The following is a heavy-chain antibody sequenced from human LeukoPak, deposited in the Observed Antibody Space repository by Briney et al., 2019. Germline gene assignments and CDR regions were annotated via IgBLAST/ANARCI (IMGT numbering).Heavy chain of an antibody. Sequence: GGSLRLSCAASGFTFSSYAMSWIRQAPGKGLEWVSYISSSSSYTNYADSVKGRFTISRDNAKNSLYLQMNSLRAEDTAVYYCAREELSGWYAVSGYYYYYGMDVWGQGTTVTVSS. D-gene: IGHD6-19*01. CDR1: GFTFSSYA. V-gene: IGHV3-11*05. CDR3: AREELSGWYAVSGYYYYYGMDV. CDR2: ISSSSSYT. J-gene: IGHJ6*02.